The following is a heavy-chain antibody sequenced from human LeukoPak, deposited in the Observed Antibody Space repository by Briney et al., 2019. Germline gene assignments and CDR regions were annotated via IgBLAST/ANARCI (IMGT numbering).Heavy chain of an antibody. CDR3: AREPTYDFWSGYYDY. CDR1: GYTFTSYG. V-gene: IGHV1-18*01. J-gene: IGHJ4*02. D-gene: IGHD3-3*01. Sequence: ASVKVSCKASGYTFTSYGISWVRQAPGQGLEWMGWISAYNGNTNYAQKLQGRVTMTTDTSTSTAYMELRSLRSDDTAVYYCAREPTYDFWSGYYDYWGQGTLVTVAS. CDR2: ISAYNGNT.